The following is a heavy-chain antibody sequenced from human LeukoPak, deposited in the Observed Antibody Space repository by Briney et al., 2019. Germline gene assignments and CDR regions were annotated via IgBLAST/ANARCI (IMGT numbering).Heavy chain of an antibody. CDR1: GYTFTDYD. CDR2: MNPNSGNT. J-gene: IGHJ5*02. CDR3: ARVPSLFAAVAGNAAWFGP. Sequence: ASVKVSCKASGYTFTDYDINWVRQAPGQGLEWMGWMNPNSGNTGFAQNFKGRLTMTRNTAIGTAYMELSSLRSDDTAVYYCARVPSLFAAVAGNAAWFGPWGHGTLVIVSS. V-gene: IGHV1-8*01. D-gene: IGHD6-19*01.